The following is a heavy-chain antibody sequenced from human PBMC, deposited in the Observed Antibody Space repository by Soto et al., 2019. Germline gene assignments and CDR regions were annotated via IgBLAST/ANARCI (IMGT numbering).Heavy chain of an antibody. J-gene: IGHJ6*03. CDR1: GDSVSSNSAA. CDR3: ARDLKVSSSSGFYYYYMDV. V-gene: IGHV6-1*01. D-gene: IGHD6-6*01. CDR2: TYYRSKWYN. Sequence: SQTLSLTCAISGDSVSSNSAAWNWIRQSPSRGLEWLGRTYYRSKWYNDYAVSVKSRITINPDTSKNQFSLQLNSVTPEDTAVYYCARDLKVSSSSGFYYYYMDVWGKGTTVTVSS.